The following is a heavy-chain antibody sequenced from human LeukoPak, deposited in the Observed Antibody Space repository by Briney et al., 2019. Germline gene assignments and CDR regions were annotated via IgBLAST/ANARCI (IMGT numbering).Heavy chain of an antibody. J-gene: IGHJ4*02. Sequence: GGSLRLSCAASGFPLRTSHMNWVRQAPGKGLEWVSYISSSSDTIYYADSVKGRFTISRDNSKNTVYLQMNSLRVEDTAVYYCATYLRSGPIDSWGQGTLVTVSS. CDR3: ATYLRSGPIDS. CDR1: GFPLRTSH. V-gene: IGHV3-48*01. CDR2: ISSSSDTI. D-gene: IGHD2/OR15-2a*01.